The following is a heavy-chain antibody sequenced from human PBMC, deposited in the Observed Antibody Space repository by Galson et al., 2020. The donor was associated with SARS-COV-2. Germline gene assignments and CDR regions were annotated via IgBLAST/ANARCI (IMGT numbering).Heavy chain of an antibody. Sequence: SVKVSCKASGGTLSSYAISWVRQAPGQGLEWMGGIIPIFGTANYAQKFQGRVTITADKSTSTAYMELSSLRSEDTAVYYCARDLRIAVAGRGYYGMDVWGQGTTVTVSS. D-gene: IGHD6-19*01. V-gene: IGHV1-69*06. CDR3: ARDLRIAVAGRGYYGMDV. J-gene: IGHJ6*02. CDR2: IIPIFGTA. CDR1: GGTLSSYA.